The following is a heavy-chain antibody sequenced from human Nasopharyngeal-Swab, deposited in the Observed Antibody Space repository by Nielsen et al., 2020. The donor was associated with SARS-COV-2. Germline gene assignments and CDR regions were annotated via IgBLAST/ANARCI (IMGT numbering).Heavy chain of an antibody. Sequence: GESLKISCAASGFTFSNAWMSWVRQAPGKGLEWVGRIKSKTDGGTTDCAAPVKGRFTISRDDSKNTLYLQMNSLKTEDTAVYYCTTDSMYYYDSSGYYSNLRYFDYWGQGTLVTVSS. CDR1: GFTFSNAW. CDR3: TTDSMYYYDSSGYYSNLRYFDY. J-gene: IGHJ4*02. CDR2: IKSKTDGGTT. D-gene: IGHD3-22*01. V-gene: IGHV3-15*01.